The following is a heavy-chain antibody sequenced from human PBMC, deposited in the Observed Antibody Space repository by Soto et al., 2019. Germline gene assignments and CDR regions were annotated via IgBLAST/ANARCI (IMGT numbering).Heavy chain of an antibody. D-gene: IGHD3-16*01. CDR1: GYTFTDYA. CDR2: INVGNGNT. Sequence: QAQLVQSGAEAKQPGASVKVSCKASGYTFTDYALHWVRQAPGQGLEWMGWINVGNGNTGYSRKFQGRVTKDRDMSATTASKEASRLTSGDTAIYDCAREGAHYAPFDLWGQGTLVTVSS. CDR3: AREGAHYAPFDL. V-gene: IGHV1-3*01. J-gene: IGHJ4*02.